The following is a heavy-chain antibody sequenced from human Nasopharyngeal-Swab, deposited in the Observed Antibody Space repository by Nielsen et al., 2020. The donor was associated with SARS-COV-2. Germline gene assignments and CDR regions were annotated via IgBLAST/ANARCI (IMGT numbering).Heavy chain of an antibody. CDR1: GGSFSGYY. CDR3: ARVPGYYYYMDV. V-gene: IGHV4-34*01. Sequence: GSLRLSCAVYGGSFSGYYWSWIRQPPGKGLEWIGEINHSGSTNYNPSLKSRVTISVDTSKNQFSLKLSSVTAADTAVYYCARVPGYYYYMDVWGKGTTVTVSS. CDR2: INHSGST. J-gene: IGHJ6*03.